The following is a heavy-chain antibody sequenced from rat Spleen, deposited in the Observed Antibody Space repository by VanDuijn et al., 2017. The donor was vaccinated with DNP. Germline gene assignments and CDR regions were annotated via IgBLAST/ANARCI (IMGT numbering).Heavy chain of an antibody. Sequence: EVQLVESGGGLVQPGRSLKLSCAASGFTFSDYNMAWVRQAPKKGLEWVATISYDGSSTYYRDSVKGRFTISRDNAKSTLYLQMDSLRSEDTATYYCARVSSYIYAMDAWGQGTSVTVSS. V-gene: IGHV5-7*01. CDR2: ISYDGSST. CDR1: GFTFSDYN. CDR3: ARVSSYIYAMDA. D-gene: IGHD1-2*01. J-gene: IGHJ4*01.